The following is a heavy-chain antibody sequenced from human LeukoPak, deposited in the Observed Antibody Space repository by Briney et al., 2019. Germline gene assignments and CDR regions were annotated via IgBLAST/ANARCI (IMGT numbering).Heavy chain of an antibody. D-gene: IGHD6-19*01. J-gene: IGHJ4*02. V-gene: IGHV3-11*01. CDR1: GFTFSDYY. CDR2: ISSSGSTI. CDR3: ASAVAGAYYFDY. Sequence: PGGSLRLSCAASGFTFSDYYMSWIRQAPGKGLEWVSYISSSGSTIYYADSVKGRFTISRDNAKNSLYLQMNSLRAEGTAVYYCASAVAGAYYFDYWGQGTLVTVSS.